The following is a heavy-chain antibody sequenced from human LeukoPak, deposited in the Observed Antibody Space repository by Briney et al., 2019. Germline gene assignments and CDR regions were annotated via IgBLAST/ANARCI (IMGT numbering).Heavy chain of an antibody. V-gene: IGHV3-7*01. CDR1: GFTFSSYR. CDR3: ATERAGERPRPLLSYYYMHV. Sequence: PGGSLRLSCAASGFTFSSYRMSWVRQAPGKGLEWVANIKQDGSEKHYVDSVKGRFTISRDNAKNSLYLQMNSLRAEDTAVYYCATERAGERPRPLLSYYYMHVWGKGTTVTISS. CDR2: IKQDGSEK. J-gene: IGHJ6*03. D-gene: IGHD3-16*01.